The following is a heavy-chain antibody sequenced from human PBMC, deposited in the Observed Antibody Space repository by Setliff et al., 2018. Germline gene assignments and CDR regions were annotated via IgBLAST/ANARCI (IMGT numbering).Heavy chain of an antibody. CDR2: IQTSGTT. J-gene: IGHJ4*01. V-gene: IGHV4-61*09. D-gene: IGHD3-3*01. CDR3: ARGYYNFLSGYYTPYYFDY. CDR1: GGSISSGNYY. Sequence: PSETLSLTCTVSGGSISSGNYYWSWIRQPAGKGLEWIGHIQTSGTTNYNPSPKSRVTISVDTSKNQFSLKLSSVTAADTAVYFCARGYYNFLSGYYTPYYFDYWG.